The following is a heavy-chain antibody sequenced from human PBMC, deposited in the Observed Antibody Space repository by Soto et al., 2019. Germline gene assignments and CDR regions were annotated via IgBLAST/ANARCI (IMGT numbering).Heavy chain of an antibody. CDR2: IDPEDGET. Sequence: QVQLVQSGAEVKKPGASVKVSCKVSGYTLTELSMHWVRQAPGKGLEWLGGIDPEDGETIYAQKFQGRVTMTEDTTTETAYMELSSLRSEDTAVYYCATDKPDFWSGYTQFDYWGQGTLFTVSS. D-gene: IGHD3-3*01. CDR3: ATDKPDFWSGYTQFDY. CDR1: GYTLTELS. V-gene: IGHV1-24*01. J-gene: IGHJ4*02.